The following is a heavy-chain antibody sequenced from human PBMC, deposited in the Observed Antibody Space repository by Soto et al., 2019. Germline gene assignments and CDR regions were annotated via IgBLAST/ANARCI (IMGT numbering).Heavy chain of an antibody. CDR3: XXXXQXXXXLSAXTFDY. CDR1: GFTFSSHA. CDR2: ITGSGDST. V-gene: IGHV3-23*01. J-gene: IGHJ4*01. Sequence: EVQLLESGGGLVQPGGSLRLSCAVSGFTFSSHAMSWVRQAPGKGLECVSSITGSGDSTYYADSVKGRFTISRDKSKSTLYLQMNSLRAXXXXXXXXXXXXQXXXXLSAXTFDYWGXXTXVTVSS.